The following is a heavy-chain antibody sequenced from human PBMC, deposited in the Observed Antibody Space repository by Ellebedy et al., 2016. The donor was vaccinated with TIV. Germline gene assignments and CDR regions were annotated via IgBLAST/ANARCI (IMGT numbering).Heavy chain of an antibody. D-gene: IGHD3-10*01. Sequence: SETLSLTCSVSGDSIISSAYYWGWIRQPPGKGLEWIGSISYSGYTQYNPPLKSRVTMSVDTSKNQFSLKVNSVTAADTAVYHCARWFGELLYVRWFDSWGQGTLVPVSS. J-gene: IGHJ5*01. V-gene: IGHV4-39*01. CDR3: ARWFGELLYVRWFDS. CDR1: GDSIISSAYY. CDR2: ISYSGYT.